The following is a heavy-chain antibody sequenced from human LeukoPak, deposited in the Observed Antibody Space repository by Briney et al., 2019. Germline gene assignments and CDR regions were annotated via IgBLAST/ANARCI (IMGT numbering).Heavy chain of an antibody. CDR1: GFSFSSYG. Sequence: GGSLRLSCAASGFSFSSYGMHWVRQAPGKGLKWVAFIRFDASNYYYTDSVKGRFTISRDNSKNTLYLQVNSLRAEDTAVYYCAKEPDYYDTYWGQGTLVTVSS. D-gene: IGHD3-22*01. J-gene: IGHJ4*02. CDR2: IRFDASNY. CDR3: AKEPDYYDTY. V-gene: IGHV3-30*02.